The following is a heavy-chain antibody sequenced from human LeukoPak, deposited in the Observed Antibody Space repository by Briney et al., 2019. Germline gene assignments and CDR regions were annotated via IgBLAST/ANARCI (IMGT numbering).Heavy chain of an antibody. V-gene: IGHV3-23*01. J-gene: IGHJ4*02. D-gene: IGHD1-26*01. CDR3: AKAPSGSYVPFEF. Sequence: GGSLRLSCAASGFTFSSHVMNWVRQAPGKGLEWVSAISGGSNTYYADSVKGRFTISRDNSKNTLYLQMNSLRAEDTAVYYCAKAPSGSYVPFEFWGQGTLVTVSS. CDR1: GFTFSSHV. CDR2: ISGGSNT.